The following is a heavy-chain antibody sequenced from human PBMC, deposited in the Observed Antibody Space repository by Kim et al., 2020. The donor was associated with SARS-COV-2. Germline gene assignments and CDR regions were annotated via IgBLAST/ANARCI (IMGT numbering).Heavy chain of an antibody. J-gene: IGHJ4*02. Sequence: GGSLRLSCAASGFSFSNAWMSWVRQAPGKRLEWVGRIKSKTDGGTTDYAAPVKGRFTISRDDSKKMLYLQMNSLKTEDSAEYYCLFLGGRAWGQGALVTVSS. CDR3: LFLGGRA. CDR2: IKSKTDGGTT. CDR1: GFSFSNAW. V-gene: IGHV3-15*01. D-gene: IGHD2-15*01.